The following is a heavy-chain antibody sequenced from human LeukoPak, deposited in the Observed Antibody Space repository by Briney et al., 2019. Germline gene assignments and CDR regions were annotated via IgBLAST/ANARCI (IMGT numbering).Heavy chain of an antibody. CDR1: GGSISSGGYS. Sequence: SETLSLTCAVSGGSISSGGYSWSWIRQPPGKGLEWIGYIYHSGSTYYNPSLKSRVTISVDRSKNQFSLKLSSVTAADTAVYYCARGYFYDRSGYIPDYFDYRGQGTLGNGSP. V-gene: IGHV4-30-2*01. CDR2: IYHSGST. J-gene: IGHJ4*02. CDR3: ARGYFYDRSGYIPDYFDY. D-gene: IGHD3-22*01.